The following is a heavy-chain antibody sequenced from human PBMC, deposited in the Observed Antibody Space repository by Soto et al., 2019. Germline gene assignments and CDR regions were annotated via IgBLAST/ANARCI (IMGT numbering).Heavy chain of an antibody. D-gene: IGHD6-6*01. V-gene: IGHV2-70*01. J-gene: IGHJ4*02. CDR2: IDWDDDK. CDR3: ARTLYSSSSSPSDY. Sequence: SGPTLVNPTQTLTLTCTFSGFSLSTSGVCVSWIRQPPGKALEWLALIDWDDDKYYSTSLKTRLTISKDTSKNQVVLTMTNMDPVDTATYYCARTLYSSSSSPSDYWGQGTLVTVSS. CDR1: GFSLSTSGVC.